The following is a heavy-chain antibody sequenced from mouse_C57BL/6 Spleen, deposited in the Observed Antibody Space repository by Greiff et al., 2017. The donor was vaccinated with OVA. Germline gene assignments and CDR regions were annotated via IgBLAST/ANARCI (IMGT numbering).Heavy chain of an antibody. CDR2: IYPGSGST. CDR1: GYTFTSYW. CDR3: ARKDYGSSWYFDY. D-gene: IGHD1-1*01. J-gene: IGHJ2*01. Sequence: VQLQQSGAELVKPGASVKMSCKASGYTFTSYWITWVKQRPGQGLEWIGDIYPGSGSTNYNEKFKSKATLTVDTSSSTAYMQLSSLTSEDSAVYYCARKDYGSSWYFDYWGQGTTLTVSS. V-gene: IGHV1-55*01.